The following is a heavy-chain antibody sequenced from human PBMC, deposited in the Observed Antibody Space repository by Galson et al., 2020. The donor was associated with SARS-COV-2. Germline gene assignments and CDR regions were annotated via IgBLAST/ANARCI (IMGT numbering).Heavy chain of an antibody. CDR1: GGFISDYY. V-gene: IGHV4-4*07. J-gene: IGHJ5*02. CDR3: ARERGGRIAVAGVYHRWFDP. CDR2: IYSSGST. D-gene: IGHD6-19*01. Sequence: ASETLSLTCSVTGGFISDYYWSWIWQPAGKGLEWIGRIYSSGSTNYNPSLKSRVTMSVDMSKNQLSLKLTSVTAADTAVYFCARERGGRIAVAGVYHRWFDPWGQGALVTVSS.